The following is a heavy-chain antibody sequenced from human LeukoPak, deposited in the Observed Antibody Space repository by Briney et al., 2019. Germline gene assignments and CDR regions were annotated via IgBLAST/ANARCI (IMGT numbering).Heavy chain of an antibody. D-gene: IGHD6-19*01. CDR2: INHSGST. CDR1: GGSFSGYY. J-gene: IGHJ4*02. Sequence: SETLSLTCAVYGGSFSGYYWSWIRQPPGKGLGWIGEINHSGSTNYNPSLKSRVTISVDTSKNQFSLKLSSVTAADTAVYYCASGKKQWLIPQLDYWGQGTLVTVSS. V-gene: IGHV4-34*01. CDR3: ASGKKQWLIPQLDY.